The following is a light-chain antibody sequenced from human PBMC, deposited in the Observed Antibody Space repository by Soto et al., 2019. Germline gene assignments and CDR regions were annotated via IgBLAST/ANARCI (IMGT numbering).Light chain of an antibody. CDR1: SGHSDYA. V-gene: IGLV4-69*01. Sequence: QSVLTQSPSASASPGASVKLTCTLSSGHSDYAIAWHQQQPEKGPRYLMKVTSDGSHTKGDGIPDRFSGSSSGADRYRTISSLRSDDEADYYCQAWGTGGVFGGGTKLTVL. J-gene: IGLJ3*02. CDR2: VTSDGSH. CDR3: QAWGTGGV.